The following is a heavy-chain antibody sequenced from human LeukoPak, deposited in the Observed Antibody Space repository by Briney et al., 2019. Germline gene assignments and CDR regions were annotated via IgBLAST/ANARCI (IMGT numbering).Heavy chain of an antibody. D-gene: IGHD6-13*01. Sequence: GGSLRLSCAASGFTFSNAWMSWVRQAPGKGLEWVGRIKSKTDGGTTDYAAPVKGRFTISRDDSKNTLYLQMNSLRAEDTAVYYCAKAVRALGAAADWGQGTLVTVSS. J-gene: IGHJ4*02. CDR2: IKSKTDGGTT. CDR3: AKAVRALGAAAD. V-gene: IGHV3-15*01. CDR1: GFTFSNAW.